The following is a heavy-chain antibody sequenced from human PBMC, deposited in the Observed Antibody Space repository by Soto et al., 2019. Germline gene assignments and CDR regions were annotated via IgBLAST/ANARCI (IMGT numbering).Heavy chain of an antibody. CDR3: ARDTIGYDSSGYPI. CDR2: ISSSSSYI. CDR1: GFTFSSYS. V-gene: IGHV3-21*01. D-gene: IGHD3-22*01. Sequence: PGGSLRLSCAASGFTFSSYSMNWVRQAPGKGLEWVSSISSSSSYIYYADSVKGRFTISRDNAKNSLYLQMNSLRAEDTAVYYCARDTIGYDSSGYPIWGQGTMVTVSS. J-gene: IGHJ3*02.